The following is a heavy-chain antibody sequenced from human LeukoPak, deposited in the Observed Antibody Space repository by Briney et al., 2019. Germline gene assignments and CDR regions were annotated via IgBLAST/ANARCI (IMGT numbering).Heavy chain of an antibody. CDR3: SRGAGYMDV. CDR1: CYSIISYW. D-gene: IGHD6-19*01. CDR2: IYPGDSDT. J-gene: IGHJ6*03. V-gene: IGHV5-51*01. Sequence: GEALQIPCRGSCYSIISYWIGRVRQLPGKGLLWMGIIYPGDSDTRYSPSFQGQVTISADKSISTAYLQWSSLKASDTAMYYCSRGAGYMDVWGKGTTVTVSS.